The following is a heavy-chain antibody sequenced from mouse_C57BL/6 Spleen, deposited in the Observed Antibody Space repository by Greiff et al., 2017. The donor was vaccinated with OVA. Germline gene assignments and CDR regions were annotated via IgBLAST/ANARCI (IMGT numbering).Heavy chain of an antibody. CDR2: IRLKSDNYAT. J-gene: IGHJ3*01. V-gene: IGHV6-3*01. Sequence: VQLVESGGGLVQPGGSMKLSCVASGFTFSNYWMNWVRQSPEKGLEWVAQIRLKSDNYATHYAESVKGRFTISRDDSKSSVYLQMNNLRAEDTGIYYCTALYGYDLAWFAYWGQGTLVTVSA. CDR3: TALYGYDLAWFAY. CDR1: GFTFSNYW. D-gene: IGHD2-2*01.